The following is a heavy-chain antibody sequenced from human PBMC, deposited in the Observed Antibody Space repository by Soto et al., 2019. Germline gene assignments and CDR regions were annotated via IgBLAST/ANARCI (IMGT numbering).Heavy chain of an antibody. CDR3: GRGPGYSYGFFFDY. D-gene: IGHD5-18*01. Sequence: SETLSLTCTVSGGSISSGDYYWSWIRQPPGRGLEWIGYIYYSGSTYYNPSLKSRVTISVDTSKNQFSLKLSSVTAADTAVYYCGRGPGYSYGFFFDYWGQGTLVT. V-gene: IGHV4-30-4*01. CDR2: IYYSGST. J-gene: IGHJ4*02. CDR1: GGSISSGDYY.